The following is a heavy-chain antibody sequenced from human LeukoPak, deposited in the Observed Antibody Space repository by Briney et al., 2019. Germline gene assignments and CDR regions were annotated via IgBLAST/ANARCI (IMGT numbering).Heavy chain of an antibody. CDR3: AKLIGSDTAMVHYYYGMDV. D-gene: IGHD5-18*01. J-gene: IGHJ6*02. V-gene: IGHV3-23*01. CDR1: GFTFSSYA. CDR2: ISGSGGST. Sequence: PGGSLRLSCAASGFTFSSYAMSWVRQAPGKGLEWVSAISGSGGSTYYADSVKGRFTISRDNSKNTLYLQMNSLRAGDTAVYYCAKLIGSDTAMVHYYYGMDVWGQGTTVTVSS.